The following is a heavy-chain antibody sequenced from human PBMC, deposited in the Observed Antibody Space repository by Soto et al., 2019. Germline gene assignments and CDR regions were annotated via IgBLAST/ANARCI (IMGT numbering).Heavy chain of an antibody. Sequence: EVRLLESGGGLVQPGGSLRLYCAGSGFTSSNYSMSWVRQAPGKGLEWVSTTSGSGHYIQYRDSVKGRFTISRDNSKNTLYLQMNNLRAEDTAVYYCAGGAMVTPYYYGLDVWGQGTTVTVSS. J-gene: IGHJ6*02. D-gene: IGHD5-18*01. CDR2: TSGSGHYI. CDR3: AGGAMVTPYYYGLDV. CDR1: GFTSSNYS. V-gene: IGHV3-23*01.